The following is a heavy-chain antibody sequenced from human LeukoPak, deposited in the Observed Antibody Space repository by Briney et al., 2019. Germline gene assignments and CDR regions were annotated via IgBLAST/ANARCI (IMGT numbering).Heavy chain of an antibody. CDR2: INPNSGGT. CDR1: GYTFTGYY. CDR3: ARYPGSGWYSALVAFDI. V-gene: IGHV1-2*02. Sequence: ASVKASCKASGYTFTGYYMHWVRQAPGQGLEWMGWINPNSGGTNYAQKFQGRVTMTRDTSISTAYMELSRLRSDDTAVYYCARYPGSGWYSALVAFDIWGQGTMVTVSS. J-gene: IGHJ3*02. D-gene: IGHD6-19*01.